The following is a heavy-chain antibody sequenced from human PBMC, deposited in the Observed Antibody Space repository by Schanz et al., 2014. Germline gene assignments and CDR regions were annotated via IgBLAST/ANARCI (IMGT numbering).Heavy chain of an antibody. CDR1: GFTFSTFA. J-gene: IGHJ2*01. Sequence: EVQLVESGGDLVQPGGSLRLSCSASGFTFSTFAMHWVRQAPGKGLEYISAISNNGDSTYYADSVKGRFTISRDNSKNALSLQMSSLRVDDMAVYYCERSATGMAGCYFELWGRGTLVTVSS. CDR2: ISNNGDST. CDR3: ERSATGMAGCYFEL. V-gene: IGHV3-64D*06. D-gene: IGHD5-18*01.